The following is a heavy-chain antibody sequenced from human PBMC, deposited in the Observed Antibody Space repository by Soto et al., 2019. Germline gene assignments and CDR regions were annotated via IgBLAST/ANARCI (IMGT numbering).Heavy chain of an antibody. V-gene: IGHV4-59*01. Sequence: SETLSLTCTVSGGSISSYYWSWIRQPPGKGLEWIGYIYYSGSTNYNPSLKSRVTISVDTSKNQFSLKLSSVTAADTAVYYCARDPYGRNWFDPWGQGTLVTVSS. CDR1: GGSISSYY. D-gene: IGHD3-10*01. CDR3: ARDPYGRNWFDP. J-gene: IGHJ5*02. CDR2: IYYSGST.